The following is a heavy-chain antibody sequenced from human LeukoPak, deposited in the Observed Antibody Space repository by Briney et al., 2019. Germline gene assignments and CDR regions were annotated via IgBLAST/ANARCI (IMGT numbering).Heavy chain of an antibody. Sequence: SVKVSCKASGGTFSSYAISWVRQAPGQGLEWVGGIIPIFGTANYAQKFQGRVTITADESTSTAYMELSSLRSEDTAVYYCARDHWRVAAAGNGWFDPWGQGTLVTVSS. CDR3: ARDHWRVAAAGNGWFDP. V-gene: IGHV1-69*13. CDR2: IIPIFGTA. CDR1: GGTFSSYA. D-gene: IGHD6-13*01. J-gene: IGHJ5*02.